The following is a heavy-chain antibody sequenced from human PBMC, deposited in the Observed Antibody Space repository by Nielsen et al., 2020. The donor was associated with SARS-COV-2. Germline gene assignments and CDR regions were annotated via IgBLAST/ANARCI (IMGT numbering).Heavy chain of an antibody. CDR2: ISYDGSNK. V-gene: IGHV3-30*19. CDR3: ASDIVVVVAAPSTDY. CDR1: GFTFSSYG. J-gene: IGHJ4*02. Sequence: GESLKISCAASGFTFSSYGMHWVRQAPGKGLEWVAVISYDGSNKYYADSVKGRFTISRDNSKNTLYLQMNSLRAEDTAVYYCASDIVVVVAAPSTDYWGQGTLVTVSS. D-gene: IGHD2-15*01.